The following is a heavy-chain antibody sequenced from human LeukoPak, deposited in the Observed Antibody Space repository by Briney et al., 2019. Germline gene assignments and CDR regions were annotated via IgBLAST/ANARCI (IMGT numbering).Heavy chain of an antibody. V-gene: IGHV3-33*01. D-gene: IGHD5-18*01. CDR1: GFTFSSYG. Sequence: GGSLRLSCAASGFTFSSYGMHWVRQAPGKGLEWVAVIWYDGSNKYYADSVKGRFAISRDNSKNTLYLQMNSLRAEDTAVYYCARVDDTAMVDYWGQGTLVTVSS. J-gene: IGHJ4*02. CDR3: ARVDDTAMVDY. CDR2: IWYDGSNK.